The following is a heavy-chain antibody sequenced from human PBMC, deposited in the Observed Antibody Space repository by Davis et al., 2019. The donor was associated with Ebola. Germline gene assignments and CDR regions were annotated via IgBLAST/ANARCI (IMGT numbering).Heavy chain of an antibody. CDR3: ARRIMCGGDCYSYYFDY. CDR2: MNPNSGNT. V-gene: IGHV1-8*01. CDR1: GYTFTSYD. D-gene: IGHD2-21*02. Sequence: AASVKVSCKASGYTFTSYDINWVRQATGQGLEWMGWMNPNSGNTGYAQKFQGRVTMTTDTSTSTAYMELRSLRSDDTAVYYCARRIMCGGDCYSYYFDYWGQGTLVTVSS. J-gene: IGHJ4*02.